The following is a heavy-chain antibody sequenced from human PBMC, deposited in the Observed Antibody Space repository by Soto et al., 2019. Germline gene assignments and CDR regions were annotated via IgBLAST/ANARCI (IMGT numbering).Heavy chain of an antibody. Sequence: EVHLVEAGGGLVQPGGSLRLSCAASGFTFRYYWLHWVRQVPGRGPVWVSGINTDGSDTFYADFVEGRFTISRDNAKNTVYLQMDNLRAEDTAVYYGGSLFEFWGQGTLVTVPS. V-gene: IGHV3-74*01. CDR2: INTDGSDT. CDR3: GSLFEF. J-gene: IGHJ4*02. CDR1: GFTFRYYW.